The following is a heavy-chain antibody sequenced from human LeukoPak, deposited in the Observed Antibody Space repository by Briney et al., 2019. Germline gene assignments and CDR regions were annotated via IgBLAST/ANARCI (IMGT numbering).Heavy chain of an antibody. D-gene: IGHD6-6*01. CDR2: INDNGGST. J-gene: IGHJ4*02. V-gene: IGHV3-23*01. CDR1: GFTFISYA. CDR3: AKKLGSSPGVFFHY. Sequence: GGSLRLSCAASGFTFISYAMSWVRQVPGKGLEWVSDINDNGGSTFYADSVKGRFTISRDNSKNTLYMQMNSLRVEDTAVYYCAKKLGSSPGVFFHYWGQGILVTFSS.